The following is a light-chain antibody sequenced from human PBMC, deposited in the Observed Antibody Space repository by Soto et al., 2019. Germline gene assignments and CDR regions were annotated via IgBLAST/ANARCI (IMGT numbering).Light chain of an antibody. Sequence: EIVLTQSPATLSLSPGERSTLSCMSSQSVRSSYVAWYQQKPGQGPRLLIYGASTRATGIPARFSGSGSGTEFTLTISSLQSEDFAVYYCQQYNNWPRTFGQGTKVDIK. CDR1: QSVRSS. V-gene: IGKV3-15*01. CDR2: GAS. J-gene: IGKJ1*01. CDR3: QQYNNWPRT.